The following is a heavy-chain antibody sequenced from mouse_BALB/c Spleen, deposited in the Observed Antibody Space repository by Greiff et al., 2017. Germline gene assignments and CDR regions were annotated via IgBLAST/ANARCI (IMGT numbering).Heavy chain of an antibody. V-gene: IGHV14-4*02. CDR3: NAGELGLQAWFAY. D-gene: IGHD3-1*01. CDR1: GFNIKDYY. CDR2: IDPENGDT. J-gene: IGHJ3*01. Sequence: DVQLQESGAELVRSGASVKLSCTASGFNIKDYYMHWVKQRPEQGLEWIGWIDPENGDTEYAPKFQGKATMTADTSSNTAYLQLSSLTSEDTAVYYCNAGELGLQAWFAYWGQGTLVTVSA.